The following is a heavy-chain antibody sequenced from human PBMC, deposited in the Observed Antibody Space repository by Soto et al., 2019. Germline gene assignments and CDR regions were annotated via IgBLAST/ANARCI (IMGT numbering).Heavy chain of an antibody. CDR1: GFTFSSYA. CDR2: ISATGDTI. CDR3: AKDAYYDLSTGTGYYYYGSDV. Sequence: GESLRLSCAASGFTFSSYAMTWLRQSPGKGLEWVSVISATGDTIYYADSVEGRFTISRDNSNSTLFLQMDRLTADDTAVYFCAKDAYYDLSTGTGYYYYGSDVWGQGTTVTVSS. D-gene: IGHD3-9*01. V-gene: IGHV3-23*01. J-gene: IGHJ6*02.